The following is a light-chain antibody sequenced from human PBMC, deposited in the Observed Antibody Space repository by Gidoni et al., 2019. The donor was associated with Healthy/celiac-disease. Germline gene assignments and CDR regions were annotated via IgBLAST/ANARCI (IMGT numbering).Light chain of an antibody. J-gene: IGKJ4*01. CDR1: QSVSSY. V-gene: IGKV3-11*01. CDR2: DAS. CDR3: QQRSNWVT. Sequence: EIVLTQSPATLSLSPGERATLSCRASQSVSSYFAWYQQKPGQAPRLLIYDASNRATGIPARFSGRGSGTDFTLTISSLEPEDFAVYYCQQRSNWVTFGGATKVEIK.